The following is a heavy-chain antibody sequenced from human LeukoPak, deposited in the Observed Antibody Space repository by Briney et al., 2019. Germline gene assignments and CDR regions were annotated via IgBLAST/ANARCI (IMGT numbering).Heavy chain of an antibody. J-gene: IGHJ4*02. D-gene: IGHD6-13*01. CDR2: IRTSGDMT. CDR3: AKDISSSIWRFDW. CDR1: GFTFSSHA. Sequence: GGSLRLSCAASGFTFSSHAMSWVRQAPGKGLEWVSAIRTSGDMTNYADSVKGRFTISRDNSKNTLYLQMNSLRAEDTAVYYCAKDISSSIWRFDWWGQGTLVTVSS. V-gene: IGHV3-23*01.